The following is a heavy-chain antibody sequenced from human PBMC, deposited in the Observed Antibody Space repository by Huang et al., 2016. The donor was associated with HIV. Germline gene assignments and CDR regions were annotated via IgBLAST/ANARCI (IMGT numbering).Heavy chain of an antibody. J-gene: IGHJ2*01. CDR2: IYHSGMS. CDR3: ATCSSSWYWTGKWFFDL. CDR1: GASITDYY. V-gene: IGHV4-59*01. Sequence: QVQLRESGPGRVKPSETLSLTCVVSGASITDYYWSWIRQSPGTGLAWIGYIYHSGMSNDSPSLKSRVAMSVDTSRHQFSLNLNSVTTADTAVYYCATCSSSWYWTGKWFFDLWGRGTLVTVSS. D-gene: IGHD6-13*01.